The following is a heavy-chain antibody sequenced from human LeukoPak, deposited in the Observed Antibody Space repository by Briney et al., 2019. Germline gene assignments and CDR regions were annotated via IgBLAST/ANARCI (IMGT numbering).Heavy chain of an antibody. CDR3: VRDGACSSTSCQNFDY. J-gene: IGHJ4*02. Sequence: ASVKVSCKASGYTFTGYYTHWVRQAPGQGLEWMGWINPYSGATNYAQKFQGRVTMTSDTSITTAYMELTRLRSDDTAVYYCVRDGACSSTSCQNFDYWGQGTLVTVPS. CDR1: GYTFTGYY. CDR2: INPYSGAT. V-gene: IGHV1-2*02. D-gene: IGHD2-2*01.